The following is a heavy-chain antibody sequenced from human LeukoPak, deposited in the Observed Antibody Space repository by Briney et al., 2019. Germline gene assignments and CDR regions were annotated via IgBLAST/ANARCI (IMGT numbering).Heavy chain of an antibody. D-gene: IGHD2-2*01. J-gene: IGHJ6*03. CDR1: GYTFTAYS. CDR3: ARGNCSSTSCYRPKDYYYYMDV. V-gene: IGHV1-2*02. CDR2: INPNNGGA. Sequence: ASVKVSCKASGYTFTAYSMHWVRQAPGQGLEWMGWINPNNGGANYAQKFQGRVTITADKSTSTAYMELSSLRSEDTAAYYCARGNCSSTSCYRPKDYYYYMDVWGKGTTVTVSS.